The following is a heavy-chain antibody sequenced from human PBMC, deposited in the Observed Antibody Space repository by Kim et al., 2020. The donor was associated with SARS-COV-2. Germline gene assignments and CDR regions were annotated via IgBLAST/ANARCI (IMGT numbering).Heavy chain of an antibody. J-gene: IGHJ4*02. V-gene: IGHV3-21*01. CDR2: ISSSSSYI. CDR1: GFTFSSYS. D-gene: IGHD3-10*01. Sequence: GGSLRLSCAASGFTFSSYSMNWVRQAPGKGLEWVSSISSSSSYIYYADSVKGRFTISRDNAKNSLYLQMNSLRAEDMAVYYCAREIPLWFGELSDWSPGDWGQGTLVTVSS. CDR3: AREIPLWFGELSDWSPGD.